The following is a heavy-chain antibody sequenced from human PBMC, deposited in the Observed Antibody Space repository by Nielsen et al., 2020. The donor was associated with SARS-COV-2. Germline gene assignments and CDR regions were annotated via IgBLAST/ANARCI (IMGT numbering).Heavy chain of an antibody. J-gene: IGHJ4*02. Sequence: VKVSCKASGGTFSSYAISWVRQAPGQGLEWMRRIIPILGIANYAQKFQGRVTITADKSTSTAYMELSSLRSEDTAVYYCARGSFYGDYDGDFDYWGQGTLVTVSS. D-gene: IGHD4-17*01. CDR1: GGTFSSYA. CDR2: IIPILGIA. CDR3: ARGSFYGDYDGDFDY. V-gene: IGHV1-69*04.